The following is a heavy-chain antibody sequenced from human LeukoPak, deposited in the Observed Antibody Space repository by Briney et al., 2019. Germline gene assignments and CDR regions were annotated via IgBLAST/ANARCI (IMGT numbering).Heavy chain of an antibody. CDR3: ARGPRITLIRGGQWYFYMDV. D-gene: IGHD3-10*01. V-gene: IGHV1-18*01. CDR1: GYTFTNYG. Sequence: ASVKVSCKASGYTFTNYGITWVRQAPGQGLEWMGWRSAYNGNTKYAQTLQGRVTMTRDTSTSTVYMELSSLRSEDTAVYYCARGPRITLIRGGQWYFYMDVWGKGTTVTISS. J-gene: IGHJ6*03. CDR2: RSAYNGNT.